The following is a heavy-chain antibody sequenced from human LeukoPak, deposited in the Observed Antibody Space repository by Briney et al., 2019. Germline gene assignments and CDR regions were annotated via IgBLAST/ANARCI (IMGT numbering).Heavy chain of an antibody. Sequence: SETLSLTCTVSGGSISSGGYYWSWIRQHPGKGLEWIGYIYYSGSAYYNPSLKSRVTISVDTSKNQFSLKLSSVTAADTAVYYCAREAPNCSGGSCYIHWFQNSGAFDYWGQGTLVTVSS. D-gene: IGHD2-15*01. CDR2: IYYSGSA. J-gene: IGHJ4*02. V-gene: IGHV4-31*03. CDR3: AREAPNCSGGSCYIHWFQNSGAFDY. CDR1: GGSISSGGYY.